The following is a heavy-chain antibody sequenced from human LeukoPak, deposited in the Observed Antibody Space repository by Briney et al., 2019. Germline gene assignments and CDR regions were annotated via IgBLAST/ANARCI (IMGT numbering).Heavy chain of an antibody. CDR1: GYTFASYY. CDR3: ASASPVQADFDY. D-gene: IGHD2-2*01. CDR2: INPSGGST. J-gene: IGHJ4*02. V-gene: IGHV1-46*01. Sequence: ASVKVSCKASGYTFASYYMHWVGQAPGQGLEWMGIINPSGGSTSYAQKFQGRGTMNRERSSSIVDIELSGVRTEGTAVYYCASASPVQADFDYWGQGTLVTVSS.